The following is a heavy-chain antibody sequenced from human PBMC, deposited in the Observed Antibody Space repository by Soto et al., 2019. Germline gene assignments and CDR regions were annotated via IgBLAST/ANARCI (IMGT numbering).Heavy chain of an antibody. J-gene: IGHJ5*02. D-gene: IGHD1-1*01. Sequence: EVQLVESGGGLVQPGGSLRLSCAASGFTFSSYWMHWVRQAPGKGLVWVSRINSDGSSTSYADSVKGRFTISRDNAKNTLYLQMNSLRAGDTAVYYCARGRNWNDAGWFDPWGQGTLVTVSS. CDR1: GFTFSSYW. CDR2: INSDGSST. CDR3: ARGRNWNDAGWFDP. V-gene: IGHV3-74*01.